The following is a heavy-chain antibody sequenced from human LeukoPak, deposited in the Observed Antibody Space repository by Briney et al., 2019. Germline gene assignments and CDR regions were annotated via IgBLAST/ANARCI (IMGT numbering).Heavy chain of an antibody. CDR3: ARMARYCSSGSCFSLFDP. CDR1: GSTFRSYW. V-gene: IGHV3-7*01. CDR2: MKLDGSEE. Sequence: GGSLRLSCAASGSTFRSYWMSWVRQAPGKGLEWVANMKLDGSEEYYVDSVKGRFTISSDNAKNSLYLQMNRLRVAGTAGYYWARMARYCSSGSCFSLFDPWGQGTLVTVSS. D-gene: IGHD2-15*01. J-gene: IGHJ5*02.